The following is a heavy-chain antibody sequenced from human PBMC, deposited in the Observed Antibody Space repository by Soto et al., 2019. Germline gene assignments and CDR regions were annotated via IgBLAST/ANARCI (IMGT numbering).Heavy chain of an antibody. Sequence: GGSLRLSCAASGLTFSTFAMTWVRQAPGKGLEWVSLVSESGDDSYYADSVKGRFTISRDNSKNTLYLQMNSLRAEDTAVYYCAKDKRGGYNSNWFDPWGQGTLVTVSS. CDR3: AKDKRGGYNSNWFDP. D-gene: IGHD1-1*01. V-gene: IGHV3-23*01. CDR1: GLTFSTFA. J-gene: IGHJ5*02. CDR2: VSESGDDS.